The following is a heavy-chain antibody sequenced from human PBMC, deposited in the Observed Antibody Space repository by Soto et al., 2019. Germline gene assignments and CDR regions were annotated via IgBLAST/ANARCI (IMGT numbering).Heavy chain of an antibody. V-gene: IGHV4-59*01. J-gene: IGHJ4*02. CDR2: IYYSGNT. D-gene: IGHD2-2*01. CDR1: SGSISSYY. CDR3: ARGYCSSTSCYEFDY. Sequence: SETLSLTCTVSSGSISSYYWNWIRQPPGKGLEWIGSIYYSGNTNYSPSLKNRVTISVDTSKKQFSLNLTSVTAADTAMYYCARGYCSSTSCYEFDYWGPGALVTVSS.